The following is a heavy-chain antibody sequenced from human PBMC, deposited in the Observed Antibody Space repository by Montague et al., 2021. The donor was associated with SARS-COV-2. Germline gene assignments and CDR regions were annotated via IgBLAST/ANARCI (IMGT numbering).Heavy chain of an antibody. CDR3: ARRLYSFGSGTYRD. CDR2: INHNGNT. CDR1: GGSFIGYY. D-gene: IGHD3-10*01. J-gene: IGHJ4*02. Sequence: SETLSLTCTVPGGSFIGYYWGWIRQPLGKGLEWIGEINHNGNTQYNPSLKSRLTMSLDTSRTHISLQVTSVTAADTAVYFCARRLYSFGSGTYRDWGQGTLVTVSS. V-gene: IGHV4-34*01.